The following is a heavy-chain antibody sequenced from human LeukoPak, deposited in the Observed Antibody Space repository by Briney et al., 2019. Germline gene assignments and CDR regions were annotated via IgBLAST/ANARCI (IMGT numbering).Heavy chain of an antibody. CDR3: ARDQPSSGWYGRFDP. Sequence: SETLSLTCTVSGGSISSYYWSWIRQPAGKGLEWIGRIYTSGSTNYNPCLKSRVTMSVDTSKNQFSLKLSSVTAADTAVYYCARDQPSSGWYGRFDPWGQGTLVTVSS. D-gene: IGHD6-19*01. V-gene: IGHV4-4*07. J-gene: IGHJ5*02. CDR2: IYTSGST. CDR1: GGSISSYY.